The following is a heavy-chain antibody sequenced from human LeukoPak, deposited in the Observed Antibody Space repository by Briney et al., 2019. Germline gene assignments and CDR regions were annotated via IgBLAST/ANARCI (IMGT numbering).Heavy chain of an antibody. CDR1: GGSISSGGYY. D-gene: IGHD3-22*01. CDR3: ARVAHYDSSGSRPLDAFDI. J-gene: IGHJ3*02. Sequence: PSQTLSLTCTVSGGSISSGGYYWSWIRQHPGKGLEWIGYIYYSESTYYNPSLKSRVTISVDTSKNQFSLKLSSVTAADTAVYYCARVAHYDSSGSRPLDAFDIWGQGTMVTVSS. CDR2: IYYSEST. V-gene: IGHV4-31*03.